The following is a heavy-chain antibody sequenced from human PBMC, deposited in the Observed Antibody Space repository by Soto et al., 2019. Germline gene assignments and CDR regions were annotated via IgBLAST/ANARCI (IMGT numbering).Heavy chain of an antibody. V-gene: IGHV3-30-3*01. D-gene: IGHD2-2*01. CDR1: GFTFSSYA. CDR3: ARDGTWAMDY. CDR2: ISYDGSNK. J-gene: IGHJ4*02. Sequence: QVQLVESGGGVVQPGRSLRLSCAASGFTFSSYAMHWVRQAPGKGLEWVAVISYDGSNKYYADSVKGRFTISRDNSKNTLYLQMNSLRAEDTAVYYCARDGTWAMDYWGQGTLVTLSS.